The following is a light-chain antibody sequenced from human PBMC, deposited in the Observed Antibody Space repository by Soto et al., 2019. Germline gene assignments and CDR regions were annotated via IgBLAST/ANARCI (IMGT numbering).Light chain of an antibody. CDR1: QSIXSN. CDR2: GQS. Sequence: IGVTQSAATLYVSPGERATLACRASQSIXSNFGWDEQKPGQATRVLSXGQSTRATRIPARFIGSGSGKEFTLTLSSLQSEDFAVYYCQQYNNWPPRTFGQGTKVDI. V-gene: IGKV3-15*01. CDR3: QQYNNWPPRT. J-gene: IGKJ1*01.